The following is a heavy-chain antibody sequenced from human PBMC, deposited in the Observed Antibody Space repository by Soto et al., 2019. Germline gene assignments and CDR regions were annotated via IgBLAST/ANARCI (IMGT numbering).Heavy chain of an antibody. V-gene: IGHV3-23*01. CDR2: ISSDGIYI. CDR1: AVTCSDFD. D-gene: IGHD6-25*01. CDR3: AKQGNEATTAAANAFVY. Sequence: PGRPMRVWCGAAAVTCSDFDVSWVVQKARRGLVGVSSISSDGIYIYYADSVKGRFTVFRDNSKNTLYLQMNSLRVDDTATYYCAKQGNEATTAAANAFVYWGRGTLVTVHS. J-gene: IGHJ4*02.